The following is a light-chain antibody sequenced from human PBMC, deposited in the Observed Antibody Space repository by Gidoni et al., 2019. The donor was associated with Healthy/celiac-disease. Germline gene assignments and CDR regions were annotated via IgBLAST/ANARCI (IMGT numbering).Light chain of an antibody. CDR1: QSVSSSY. Sequence: EIVLTKSPGTLSLSPGERATLSCRASQSVSSSYLAWYQQKPGQAPRLLIYGASSRATGIPDRFSGSGSGTDFTLTISRLAPEDFAVYYCQQYGSSRWTFGQGTKVEIK. CDR2: GAS. V-gene: IGKV3-20*01. J-gene: IGKJ1*01. CDR3: QQYGSSRWT.